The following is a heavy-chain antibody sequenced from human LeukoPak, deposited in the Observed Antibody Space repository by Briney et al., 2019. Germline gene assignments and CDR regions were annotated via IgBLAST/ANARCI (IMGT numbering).Heavy chain of an antibody. CDR2: IYWDDDK. D-gene: IGHD3-3*01. Sequence: TLSLTCTVSGGSISSSSYYWGWIRQPPGTALEWLALIYWDDDKRYSPSLKSRLTITKDTSKNQVVLTMTNMDPVDTATYYCAHTGYDFWSDMEGNAFDIWGQGTMVTVSS. CDR3: AHTGYDFWSDMEGNAFDI. J-gene: IGHJ3*02. CDR1: GGSISSSSYY. V-gene: IGHV2-5*02.